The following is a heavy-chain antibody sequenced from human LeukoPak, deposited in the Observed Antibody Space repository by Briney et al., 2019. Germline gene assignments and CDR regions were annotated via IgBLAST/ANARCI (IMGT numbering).Heavy chain of an antibody. V-gene: IGHV3-48*02. CDR1: GFTFSSYS. Sequence: GGSLRLSCAASGFTFSSYSMNWVRQAPGKGLEWVSYISSSSSTIYYADSVKGRFTISRDNAKNSLYLQMNSLRDEDTAVYYCARTPHGDYGGRRYFQHWGQGTLVTVSS. CDR2: ISSSSSTI. D-gene: IGHD4-23*01. J-gene: IGHJ1*01. CDR3: ARTPHGDYGGRRYFQH.